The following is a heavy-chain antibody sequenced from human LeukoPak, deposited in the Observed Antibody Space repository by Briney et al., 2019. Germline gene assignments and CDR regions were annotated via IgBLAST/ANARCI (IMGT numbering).Heavy chain of an antibody. CDR2: IKGDGSEK. D-gene: IGHD2-21*02. CDR1: GFTFRIFW. J-gene: IGHJ2*01. CDR3: ARVVVTADGYFDL. V-gene: IGHV3-7*02. Sequence: GGSLRLSCAAAGFTFRIFWMSWVRQAPGKGLEWVANIKGDGSEKYYGDSVKGRFTISRDDAKNSLYLQMNNLRAEDTGVYYCARVVVTADGYFDLWGRGTLVTVSS.